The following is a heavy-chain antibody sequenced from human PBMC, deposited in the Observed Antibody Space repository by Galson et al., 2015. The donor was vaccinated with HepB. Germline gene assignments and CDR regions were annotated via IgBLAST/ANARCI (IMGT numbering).Heavy chain of an antibody. CDR3: AKDPRDTWQRNNCFGP. J-gene: IGHJ5*02. Sequence: SLRLSCAASGFTFSSYAMSWVRQAPGKGLEWVSGINGGGGTTYYANSVKGRVSISRDNSKNTLYLQMNSLRAEDTAIYYCAKDPRDTWQRNNCFGPSGQGTLVTVSS. D-gene: IGHD1-1*01. CDR2: INGGGGTT. CDR1: GFTFSSYA. V-gene: IGHV3-23*01.